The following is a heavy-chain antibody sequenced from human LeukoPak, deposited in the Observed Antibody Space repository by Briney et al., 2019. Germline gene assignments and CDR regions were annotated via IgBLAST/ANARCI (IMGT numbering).Heavy chain of an antibody. J-gene: IGHJ3*02. V-gene: IGHV1-46*01. CDR3: ASDRKVTMVRGVRNGWAFDI. CDR1: GDTFTSYY. CDR2: INPSGGST. D-gene: IGHD3-10*01. Sequence: ASVKGFCKAAGDTFTSYYMHWVLRAPGEGLEWRGVINPSGGSTSYAQKFEGRVTMTRDMSTSTVYMELSSLRSEDTAVYYCASDRKVTMVRGVRNGWAFDIWGQGTMVTVSS.